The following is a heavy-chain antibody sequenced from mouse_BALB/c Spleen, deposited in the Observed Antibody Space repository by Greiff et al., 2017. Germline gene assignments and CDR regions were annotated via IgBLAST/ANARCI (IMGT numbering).Heavy chain of an antibody. CDR2: IYPGDGDT. V-gene: IGHV1-80*01. Sequence: VKLVESGAELVRPGSSVKISCKASGYAFSSYWMNWVKQRPGQGLEWIGQIYPGDGDTNYNGKFKGKATLTADKSSSTAYMQLSSLTSEDSAVYFCAREDYGPYWGQGTLVTVSA. D-gene: IGHD1-2*01. CDR1: GYAFSSYW. J-gene: IGHJ3*01. CDR3: AREDYGPY.